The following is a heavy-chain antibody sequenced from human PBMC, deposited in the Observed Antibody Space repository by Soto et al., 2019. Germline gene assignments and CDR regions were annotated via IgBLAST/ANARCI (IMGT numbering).Heavy chain of an antibody. CDR3: ARVQLERLVFDY. CDR1: GGSFTSTNYF. Sequence: SETLSLTCTVSGGSFTSTNYFWGWIRQPPGKGLEWIGYMYYNGNTFYSPSLKSRVTMSVDTSKRQFSLDLSSVTAADTAMYYCARVQLERLVFDYWGQGTLVTVSS. V-gene: IGHV4-39*01. D-gene: IGHD1-1*01. CDR2: MYYNGNT. J-gene: IGHJ4*02.